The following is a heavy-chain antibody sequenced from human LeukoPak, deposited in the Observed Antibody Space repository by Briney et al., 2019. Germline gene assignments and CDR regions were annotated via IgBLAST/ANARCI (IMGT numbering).Heavy chain of an antibody. D-gene: IGHD6-19*01. CDR2: IKQDGSEK. Sequence: GGSLRLSCAASGFTFSSYWMNWVRQAPGKGLEWVANIKQDGSEKYYVDSVKGRFTISRDNAKNSLYLQMNSLGAEDTAVYYCARDRITLAGVGGSWGQGTLVTVSS. CDR3: ARDRITLAGVGGS. V-gene: IGHV3-7*05. J-gene: IGHJ5*02. CDR1: GFTFSSYW.